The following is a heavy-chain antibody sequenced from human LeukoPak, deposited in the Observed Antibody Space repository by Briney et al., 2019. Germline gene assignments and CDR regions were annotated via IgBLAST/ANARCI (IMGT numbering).Heavy chain of an antibody. CDR2: INPNSGGT. J-gene: IGHJ4*02. CDR3: ARGTEQWLVPPYFDY. CDR1: GYTFTGYY. V-gene: IGHV1-2*02. D-gene: IGHD6-19*01. Sequence: ASVKVSCKASGYTFTGYYMHWVRQAPGQGLEWMGWINPNSGGTNYAQKFQGRVTMTRDTSISTAYMGLSRLRSDDTAVYYCARGTEQWLVPPYFDYWGQGTLVTVSS.